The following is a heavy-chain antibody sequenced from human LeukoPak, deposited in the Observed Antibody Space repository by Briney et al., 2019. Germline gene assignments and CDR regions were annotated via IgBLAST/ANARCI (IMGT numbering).Heavy chain of an antibody. CDR2: TVVGRGET. D-gene: IGHD1-14*01. CDR1: GFTFRTSA. J-gene: IGHJ5*02. Sequence: SVKVSCKTSGFTFRTSAIQWVRQARGQRLEWIGWTVVGRGETKYAQDLQGRVTITTDMSTSTAYLELSGLRSEDTAVYYCAAERYDGPCCWFDPWAREPWSPSPQ. CDR3: AAERYDGPCCWFDP. V-gene: IGHV1-58*02.